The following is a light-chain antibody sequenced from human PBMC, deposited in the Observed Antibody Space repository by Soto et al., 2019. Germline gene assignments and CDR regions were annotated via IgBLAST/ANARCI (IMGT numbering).Light chain of an antibody. V-gene: IGLV1-44*01. CDR3: AAWDDGLNGYSV. CDR1: SSNIGGNY. J-gene: IGLJ1*01. Sequence: QSVVTQTPSASGTPGQRVTFSCSGGSSNIGGNYVSWFQQLPGMAPKLLIYSNDQRPSGVPDRFSGSKSGTSASLAISGLQSEDEADYYCAAWDDGLNGYSVFGTGTKVTVL. CDR2: SND.